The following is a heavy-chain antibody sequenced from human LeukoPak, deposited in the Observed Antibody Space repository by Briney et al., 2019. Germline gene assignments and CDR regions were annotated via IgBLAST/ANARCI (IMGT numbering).Heavy chain of an antibody. CDR2: INHSGST. V-gene: IGHV4-34*01. CDR1: GGSFSGYY. J-gene: IGHJ5*02. D-gene: IGHD3-10*01. CDR3: ARAAMVRGFTNNWFDP. Sequence: SETLSLTCAVYGGSFSGYYWSWIRQPPGKGLEWIGEINHSGSTNYNPSLKSRVTISVDTSNNQFSLKLSSVTAADTAVYYCARAAMVRGFTNNWFDPWGQGTLVTVSS.